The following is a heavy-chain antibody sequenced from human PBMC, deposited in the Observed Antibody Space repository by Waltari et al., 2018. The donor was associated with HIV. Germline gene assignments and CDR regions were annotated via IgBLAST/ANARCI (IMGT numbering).Heavy chain of an antibody. V-gene: IGHV3-73*01. Sequence: EVQLVESGGGLVQPGGSLKLSCAASGFSFSGSAMHWVRQASGKGLEWVGSIRGKPNSYATAYAESLKGRFTISRDDSKNTAYLQMNSLKTEDTAVYYCTKSVGDSARGWFDPWGQGTLVTVSS. CDR3: TKSVGDSARGWFDP. J-gene: IGHJ5*02. CDR1: GFSFSGSA. CDR2: IRGKPNSYAT. D-gene: IGHD4-17*01.